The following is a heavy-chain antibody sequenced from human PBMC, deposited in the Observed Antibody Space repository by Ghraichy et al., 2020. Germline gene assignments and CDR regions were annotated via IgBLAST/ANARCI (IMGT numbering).Heavy chain of an antibody. Sequence: KVSCKSSGHGFSDYWIGWMRQMPGRGLECMGIIYPDDSQTKYSPSFQGQVTMSVDKSINTAYLQWRSLTASDTAMYYCARFGAPHFENWYFDVWGRGTLVTVFS. J-gene: IGHJ2*01. CDR2: IYPDDSQT. CDR1: GHGFSDYW. V-gene: IGHV5-51*01. D-gene: IGHD4/OR15-4a*01. CDR3: ARFGAPHFENWYFDV.